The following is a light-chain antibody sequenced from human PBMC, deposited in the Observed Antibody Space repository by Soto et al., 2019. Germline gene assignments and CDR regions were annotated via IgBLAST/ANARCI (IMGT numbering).Light chain of an antibody. V-gene: IGLV2-14*01. CDR2: DVS. Sequence: QSVLTQPASVSGSPGQSIAISCIGSSSDVGGYNYVSWHQQHPGKAPKVVIYDVSNRPSGVSDRFSGSKSGNTASLTISGLQAEDEADYYCSSYTSSRPSVLGTGTKVTVL. CDR1: SSDVGGYNY. CDR3: SSYTSSRPSV. J-gene: IGLJ1*01.